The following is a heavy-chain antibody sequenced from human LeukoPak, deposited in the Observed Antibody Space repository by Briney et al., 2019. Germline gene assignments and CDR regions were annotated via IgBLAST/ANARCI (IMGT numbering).Heavy chain of an antibody. V-gene: IGHV1-46*01. D-gene: IGHD4-23*01. CDR2: INPSGGST. J-gene: IGHJ4*02. Sequence: ASVKVSCKASGGTFSSYAISWVRQAPGQGLEWMGIINPSGGSTSYAQKFQGRVTMTRDTSTSTVYMELSSLRSEDTAVYYCARERDYGGKSPLFGYWGQGTLVTVSS. CDR3: ARERDYGGKSPLFGY. CDR1: GGTFSSYA.